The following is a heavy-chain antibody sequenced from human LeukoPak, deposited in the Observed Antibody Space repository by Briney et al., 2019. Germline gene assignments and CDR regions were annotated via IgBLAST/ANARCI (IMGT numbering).Heavy chain of an antibody. CDR2: IYYSGST. Sequence: PSETLSLTCTVSGGSISSSSYYWGWIRQPPGKGLEWIGSIYYSGSTYYNPSLKSRVTISVDTSKNQFSLKLSSVTAADTAVYYCARGWGRGSGSYYFDYWGQGTLVTVSS. CDR3: ARGWGRGSGSYYFDY. D-gene: IGHD3-10*01. CDR1: GGSISSSSYY. J-gene: IGHJ4*02. V-gene: IGHV4-39*01.